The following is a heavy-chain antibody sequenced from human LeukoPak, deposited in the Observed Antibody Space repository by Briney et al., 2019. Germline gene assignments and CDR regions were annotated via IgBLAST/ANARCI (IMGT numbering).Heavy chain of an antibody. CDR2: IYTSGST. CDR3: ARAATATVTTPHARYYYYYMDV. Sequence: PSQTLFLTCTVSGGSISSGSYYWSWIRQPAGKGLEWIGRIYTSGSTNYNPSLKSRVTISVDTSKNQFSLKLSSVTAADTAVYYCARAATATVTTPHARYYYYYMDVWGKGTTVTVSS. V-gene: IGHV4-61*02. CDR1: GGSISSGSYY. J-gene: IGHJ6*03. D-gene: IGHD4-17*01.